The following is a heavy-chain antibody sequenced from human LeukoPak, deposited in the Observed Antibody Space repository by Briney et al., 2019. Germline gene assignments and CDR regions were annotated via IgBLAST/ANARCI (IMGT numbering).Heavy chain of an antibody. CDR3: ARDLPYSCGWYFGY. Sequence: GGSLRLSCAASGFTFSSYSMNWVRQAPGKGLEWVSSISSSSSYIYYADSVKGRFTISRDNGMNSLYLQMNSLRDEDTAVYYCARDLPYSCGWYFGYWGQGTLVTVSS. D-gene: IGHD6-19*01. J-gene: IGHJ4*02. V-gene: IGHV3-21*01. CDR1: GFTFSSYS. CDR2: ISSSSSYI.